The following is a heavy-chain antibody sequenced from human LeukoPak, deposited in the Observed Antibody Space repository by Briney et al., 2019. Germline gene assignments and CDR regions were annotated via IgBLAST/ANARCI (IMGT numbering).Heavy chain of an antibody. D-gene: IGHD3-16*01. CDR1: GGSISSGGYY. J-gene: IGHJ4*02. CDR2: IYYSVSA. V-gene: IGHV4-31*03. Sequence: SQTLFLTCTVSGGSISSGGYYWSWIRQHPGKSPEWIWYIYYSVSAYYNPSLSSRVTISVDTSKSQFSLMLSSVTGADTAVYYCASSVWGHFNYGGQGTLVTVPS. CDR3: ASSVWGHFNY.